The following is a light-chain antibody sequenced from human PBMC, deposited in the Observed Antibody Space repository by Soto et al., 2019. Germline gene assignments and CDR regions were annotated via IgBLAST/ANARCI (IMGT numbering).Light chain of an antibody. CDR1: QSVSSSH. Sequence: EIVLTQSPGTLSLSPGERATLSCRASQSVSSSHLAWYQQKPGQAPRLLMNGASSRATGVPDRFSGGGSGTDFTLTISRLEPEDFAVYYCQQYGGSPYTFGQGTKLEIK. V-gene: IGKV3-20*01. CDR2: GAS. CDR3: QQYGGSPYT. J-gene: IGKJ2*01.